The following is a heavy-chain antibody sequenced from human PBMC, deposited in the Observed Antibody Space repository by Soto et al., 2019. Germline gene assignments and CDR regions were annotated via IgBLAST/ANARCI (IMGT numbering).Heavy chain of an antibody. CDR3: ARVVYYDNSGYNY. Sequence: GGSLRLSCTASGFSFNSNAMSWVRQAPGKGLEWVSVISGSGGVTFYADSVKGRFTISRDNAKKSLYLQMDSLRADDTAVYYCARVVYYDNSGYNYWGQGTLVTVSS. CDR2: ISGSGGVT. D-gene: IGHD3-22*01. V-gene: IGHV3-23*01. CDR1: GFSFNSNA. J-gene: IGHJ4*02.